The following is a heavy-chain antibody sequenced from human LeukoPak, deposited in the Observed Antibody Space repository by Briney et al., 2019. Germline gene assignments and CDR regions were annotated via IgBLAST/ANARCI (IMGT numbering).Heavy chain of an antibody. J-gene: IGHJ4*02. CDR1: GFTFSSYG. CDR2: MSYDGSNK. Sequence: GGSLRLSCAAYGFTFSSYGMDWVRQAPGKGLEWVAVMSYDGSNKYYADSVKGRFTISRDNSNNTLYLQMNSLRAEDTAVYYCAKVDYWGQGTLVTVSS. V-gene: IGHV3-30*18. CDR3: AKVDY.